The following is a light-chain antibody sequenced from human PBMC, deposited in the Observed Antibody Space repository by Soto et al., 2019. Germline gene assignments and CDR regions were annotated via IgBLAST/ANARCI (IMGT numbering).Light chain of an antibody. V-gene: IGKV3-20*01. CDR3: QQYGSSLPWT. J-gene: IGKJ1*01. CDR2: GAS. Sequence: EIVLTQSPGTLSLSPGERATLSCRASQSVSSSYLAWYQQKPGQAPRLLIYGASSRPTGFPDRFSGSGSGTDFTLPISRLEPGDFGVYYCQQYGSSLPWTFGQGTKVEIK. CDR1: QSVSSSY.